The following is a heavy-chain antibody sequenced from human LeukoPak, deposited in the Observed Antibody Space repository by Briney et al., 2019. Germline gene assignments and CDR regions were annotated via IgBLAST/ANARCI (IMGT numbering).Heavy chain of an antibody. V-gene: IGHV4-31*03. CDR1: GGSISSGGYY. CDR2: IYYSGST. J-gene: IGHJ5*02. CDR3: ARALPKTYYYDSSGCPTRKRHNWFDP. Sequence: SQTLSLTCTVSGGSISSGGYYWSWIRQHPGKGLEWIGYIYYSGSTYYNPSLKSRVTISVDTSKNQFSLKLSSVTAADTAVYYCARALPKTYYYDSSGCPTRKRHNWFDPWGQGTLVTVSS. D-gene: IGHD3-22*01.